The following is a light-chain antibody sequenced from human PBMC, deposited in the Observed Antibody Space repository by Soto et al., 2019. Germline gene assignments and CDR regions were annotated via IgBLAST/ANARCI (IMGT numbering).Light chain of an antibody. CDR3: QQYDSSPRT. Sequence: EILMTQSPATLSVSPGERATLSCRASQSVSSNLAWYQQKPGQAPRLLIYGASTRATGIPDRFSGSGSGTEFTLTINSLQSEDFAVYYCQQYDSSPRTFGQGTKVEIK. CDR1: QSVSSN. J-gene: IGKJ1*01. CDR2: GAS. V-gene: IGKV3-15*01.